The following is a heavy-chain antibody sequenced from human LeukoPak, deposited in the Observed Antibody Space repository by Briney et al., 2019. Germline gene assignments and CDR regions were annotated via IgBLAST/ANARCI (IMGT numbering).Heavy chain of an antibody. CDR1: GGTFSSYA. CDR3: ARGGYDSSGYYKLSDAFDI. V-gene: IGHV1-69*04. Sequence: SVKVSCKASGGTFSSYAISWVRQAPGQGLEWMGRIIPILGIANYAQKFQGRVTITADKSTSTAYMELSSLRSEDTAVYYCARGGYDSSGYYKLSDAFDIWGQGTMVTVSS. CDR2: IIPILGIA. J-gene: IGHJ3*02. D-gene: IGHD3-22*01.